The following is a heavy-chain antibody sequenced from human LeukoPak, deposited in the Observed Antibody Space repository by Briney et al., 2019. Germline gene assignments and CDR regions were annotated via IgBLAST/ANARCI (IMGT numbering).Heavy chain of an antibody. V-gene: IGHV3-7*01. D-gene: IGHD3-3*01. CDR3: ARDLTRYYDFWSGYKDY. CDR1: GFTFSSFW. CDR2: TKQDGSEK. J-gene: IGHJ4*02. Sequence: GGSLRLSCAASGFTFSSFWMSWVRQAPGKGLEWVANTKQDGSEKYYVDSVKGRFTISRDNAKTSLYLQMNSLRAEDTAVYYCARDLTRYYDFWSGYKDYWGQGTLVTVSS.